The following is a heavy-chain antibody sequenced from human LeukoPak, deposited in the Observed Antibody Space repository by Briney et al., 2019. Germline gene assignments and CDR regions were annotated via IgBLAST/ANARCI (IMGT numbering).Heavy chain of an antibody. V-gene: IGHV1-69*04. J-gene: IGHJ4*02. CDR2: IFPTLGTA. CDR1: GGXFSSFA. D-gene: IGHD5-18*01. CDR3: AKDEGYTNLPDN. Sequence: SVKVSCKASGGXFSSFAMSWVRQAPGQGLEWMGRIFPTLGTANYAPKFQGRVTITAAKSTSTAYMELSSLRSEDTAVYYCAKDEGYTNLPDNWGQGTLVTVSS.